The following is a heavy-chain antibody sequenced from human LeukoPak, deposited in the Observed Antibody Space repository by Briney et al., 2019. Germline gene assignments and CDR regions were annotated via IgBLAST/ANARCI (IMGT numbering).Heavy chain of an antibody. CDR2: ISSSSSYI. V-gene: IGHV3-21*01. J-gene: IGHJ6*02. Sequence: NPGGSLRLSCAASGFTFSSYSMNWVRQAPGKGLEWVSSISSSSSYIYYADSVKGRFTISRDNAKNSLYLQMNSLIAEDTAVYYCARDADDSSGYYFNYYYYGMDVWGQGTTVTVSS. CDR1: GFTFSSYS. D-gene: IGHD3-22*01. CDR3: ARDADDSSGYYFNYYYYGMDV.